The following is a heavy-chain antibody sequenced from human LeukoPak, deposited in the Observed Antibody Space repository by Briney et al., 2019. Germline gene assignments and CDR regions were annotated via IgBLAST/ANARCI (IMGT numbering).Heavy chain of an antibody. CDR2: IYYSGST. CDR1: GGSISSGDYY. V-gene: IGHV4-30-4*08. CDR3: ARDIVVVPAAIVSRVGYYFDY. J-gene: IGHJ4*02. Sequence: PSQTLSLTCTVSGGSISSGDYYWSWIRQPPGKGLEWIGYIYYSGSTHYNPSLKSRVTISVDTSKNQFSLKLSSVTAADTAVYYCARDIVVVPAAIVSRVGYYFDYWGQGTLVTVSS. D-gene: IGHD2-2*02.